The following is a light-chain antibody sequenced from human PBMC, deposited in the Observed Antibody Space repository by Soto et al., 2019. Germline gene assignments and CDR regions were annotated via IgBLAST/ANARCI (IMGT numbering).Light chain of an antibody. V-gene: IGLV2-18*02. Sequence: QSALTQPPSVFGSPGQSVTISCTGTSSDVGSYNHVSWYQQPPGTAPKLMIYEVTNRPSGVPHRFSGSKSGNTASLTISGLQAEDEADYYCSSYTTSGSLVFGGGTKLTVL. CDR1: SSDVGSYNH. CDR3: SSYTTSGSLV. CDR2: EVT. J-gene: IGLJ3*02.